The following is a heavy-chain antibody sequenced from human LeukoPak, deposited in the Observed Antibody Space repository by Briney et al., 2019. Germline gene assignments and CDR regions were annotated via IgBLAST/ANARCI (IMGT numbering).Heavy chain of an antibody. CDR2: ISVRSNYI. CDR3: VRLRRNGDTSGFYYYYDF. CDR1: GYTFSRYS. V-gene: IGHV3-21*01. J-gene: IGHJ4*02. D-gene: IGHD3-22*01. Sequence: PGGSLRLSCAASGYTFSRYSINWVRQAPGKGLEWVSSISVRSNYIYYADSVRGRFRISRDDARDSLYLQMNSLRAEDTAVYYCVRLRRNGDTSGFYYYYDFWGQGTLVTVSS.